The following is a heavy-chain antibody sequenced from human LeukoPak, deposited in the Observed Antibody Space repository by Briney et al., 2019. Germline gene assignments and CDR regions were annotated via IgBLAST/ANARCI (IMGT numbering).Heavy chain of an antibody. CDR3: AKDRVPYGSGSLFDY. D-gene: IGHD3-10*01. CDR2: ISGSGGST. V-gene: IGHV3-23*01. CDR1: GFTCSSWA. J-gene: IGHJ4*02. Sequence: GGPLTLACAGSGFTCSSWAMSWVRQATGKGLEWVSAISGSGGSTYYADSVKGRFTISRDNSKNTLYLQMNSLRAEDTAVYYCAKDRVPYGSGSLFDYWGQGTLVTVSS.